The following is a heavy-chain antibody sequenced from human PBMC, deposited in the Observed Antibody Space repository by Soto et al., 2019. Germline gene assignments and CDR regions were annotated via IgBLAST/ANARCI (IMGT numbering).Heavy chain of an antibody. CDR2: ISYDGSNK. J-gene: IGHJ3*02. V-gene: IGHV3-30*18. CDR3: VKENGSGCDWLGVGDGADI. CDR1: GFTFSSYG. D-gene: IGHD5-12*01. Sequence: GGSMRLSCAASGFTFSSYGMHWVRRAPGKGLEWVAVISYDGSNKYYADSVKGRLTISRDNSKNTLYLQMNSLRGEDTAVYYCVKENGSGCDWLGVGDGADIWGQGTMVTVSS.